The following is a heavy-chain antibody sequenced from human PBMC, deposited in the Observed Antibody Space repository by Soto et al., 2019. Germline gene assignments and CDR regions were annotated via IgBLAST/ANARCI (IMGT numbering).Heavy chain of an antibody. V-gene: IGHV3-49*03. D-gene: IGHD2-21*02. J-gene: IGHJ4*02. CDR3: TRGGYCGGDCYSLFSSFY. CDR1: GFTFGDYA. CDR2: IRSKAYGGTT. Sequence: GGSLRLSCTASGFTFGDYAMSWFRQAPGKGLEWVGFIRSKAYGGTTEYAASVKGRFTISRDDSKSIAYLQMNSLKTEDTAVYYCTRGGYCGGDCYSLFSSFYWGQGTLVTVSS.